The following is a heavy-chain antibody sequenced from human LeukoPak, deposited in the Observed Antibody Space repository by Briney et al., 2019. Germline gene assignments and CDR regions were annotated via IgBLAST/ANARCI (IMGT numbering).Heavy chain of an antibody. CDR1: GYTLTELS. V-gene: IGHV1-24*01. Sequence: ASVKVSCKVSGYTLTELSMHWVRQAPGKGLEWMGGFDPEDGETIYAQKFQGRVTMIEDTSTDTAYMELSSLRSEDTAVYYCATVPERGYSGYDWNWFDPRGQGTLATVSS. CDR2: FDPEDGET. J-gene: IGHJ5*02. D-gene: IGHD5-12*01. CDR3: ATVPERGYSGYDWNWFDP.